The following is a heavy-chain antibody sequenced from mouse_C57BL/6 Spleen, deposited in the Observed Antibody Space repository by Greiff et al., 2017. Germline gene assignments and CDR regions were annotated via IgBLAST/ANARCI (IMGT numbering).Heavy chain of an antibody. J-gene: IGHJ4*01. CDR3: TRQGTTVVGYYYAMDY. CDR2: IRNKANNHAT. Sequence: EVKVEESGGGLVQPGGSMKLSCAASGFTFSDAWMDWVRQSPEKGLEWVAEIRNKANNHATYYAESVKGRFTISRDDSKSSVYLQMNSLRAEDTGIYYCTRQGTTVVGYYYAMDYWGQGTSVTVSS. CDR1: GFTFSDAW. D-gene: IGHD1-1*01. V-gene: IGHV6-6*01.